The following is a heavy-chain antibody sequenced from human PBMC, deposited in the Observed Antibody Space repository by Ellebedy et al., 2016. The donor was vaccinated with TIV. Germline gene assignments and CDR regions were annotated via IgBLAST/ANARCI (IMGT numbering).Heavy chain of an antibody. Sequence: GESLKISCAASGFTFSSYAMHWVRQAPGKGLEWVAFIRYDGSNKYYADSVKGRFTISRDNSKNTLYLQMNSLRAEDTAVYYCAKDPQKYSSSWYGFDYWGQGTLVTVSS. D-gene: IGHD6-13*01. V-gene: IGHV3-30*02. CDR3: AKDPQKYSSSWYGFDY. CDR2: IRYDGSNK. CDR1: GFTFSSYA. J-gene: IGHJ4*02.